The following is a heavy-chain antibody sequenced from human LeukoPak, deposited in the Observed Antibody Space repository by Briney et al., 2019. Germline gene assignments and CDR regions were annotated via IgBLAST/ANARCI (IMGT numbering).Heavy chain of an antibody. CDR2: IYYSGST. CDR3: ARESLRWGYFDY. V-gene: IGHV4-39*02. Sequence: SEALSLTCTVSGGSISSSSYYWGWIRQPPGKGLEWIGSIYYSGSTYYNPSLKSRVTISVDTSKNQFSLKLSSVTAADTAVYYCARESLRWGYFDYWGQGTLVTVSS. D-gene: IGHD2-21*01. J-gene: IGHJ4*02. CDR1: GGSISSSSYY.